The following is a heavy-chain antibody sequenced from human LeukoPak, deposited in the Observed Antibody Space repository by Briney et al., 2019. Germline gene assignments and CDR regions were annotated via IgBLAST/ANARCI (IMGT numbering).Heavy chain of an antibody. CDR3: ARDIYGGHDY. CDR2: INQDGSEK. J-gene: IGHJ4*02. D-gene: IGHD2-21*01. CDR1: GFTFSNYW. V-gene: IGHV3-7*04. Sequence: PGGSLRLSCAASGFTFSNYWMSWVRQAPGKGLEWVANINQDGSEKSYVDSVEGRFTISRDNAKKSLYPHVNSLRAEDTAVYYCARDIYGGHDYWGQGTLLTVSS.